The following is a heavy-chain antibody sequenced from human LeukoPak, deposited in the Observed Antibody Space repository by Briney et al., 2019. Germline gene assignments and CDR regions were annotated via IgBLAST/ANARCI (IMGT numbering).Heavy chain of an antibody. D-gene: IGHD3-22*01. CDR3: ARGNKYYYDSSGYYH. CDR2: IIPIFGTA. Sequence: GASVRVSCKASGYTFTSYGISWVRQAPGQGLEWMGGIIPIFGTANYAQKFQGRVTITAGESTSTAYMELSSLRSEDTAVYYCARGNKYYYDSSGYYHWGQGTLVTVSS. CDR1: GYTFTSYG. J-gene: IGHJ5*02. V-gene: IGHV1-69*13.